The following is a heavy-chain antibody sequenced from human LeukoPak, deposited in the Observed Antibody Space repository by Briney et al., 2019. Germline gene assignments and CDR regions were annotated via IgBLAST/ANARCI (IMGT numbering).Heavy chain of an antibody. J-gene: IGHJ5*02. V-gene: IGHV3-48*01. CDR1: GFTFSSYS. D-gene: IGHD6-13*01. CDR2: ISSRSATI. Sequence: GGSLRLSCAASGFTFSSYSMNWVRQAPGKGLEWVSYISSRSATIYYADSVKGRFTISRDNAKNSLYLQMNSLRAEDTAIYYCAKENWYLYNNNWYKTWFDPWGQGTLVTVSS. CDR3: AKENWYLYNNNWYKTWFDP.